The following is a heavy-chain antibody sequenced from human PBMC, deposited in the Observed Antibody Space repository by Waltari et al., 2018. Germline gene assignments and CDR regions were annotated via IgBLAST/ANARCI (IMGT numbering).Heavy chain of an antibody. Sequence: EVQLVESGGGLVQPGGSLKLSCAASGFTFSGSAMHWVGQASGKGLEWVGRIRSKANSYATAYAASVKGRFTISRDDSKNTAYLQMNSLKTEDTAVYYCTSITGTDWQDYWGQGTLVTVSS. D-gene: IGHD1-20*01. CDR2: IRSKANSYAT. J-gene: IGHJ4*02. CDR1: GFTFSGSA. V-gene: IGHV3-73*01. CDR3: TSITGTDWQDY.